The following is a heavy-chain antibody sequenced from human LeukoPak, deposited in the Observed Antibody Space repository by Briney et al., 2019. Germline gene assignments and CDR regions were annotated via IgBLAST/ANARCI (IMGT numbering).Heavy chain of an antibody. CDR1: GFKYATYW. CDR2: IKQDGSEE. CDR3: GRETPLREVVPEARAHYYYYYGMDV. V-gene: IGHV3-7*01. Sequence: GGSLRLSCAASGFKYATYWMNWVRQAPGKGLEWVANIKQDGSEEGYVASVKGRFTISRDNARNSLYLQMNGLRAGDTAVYYLGRETPLREVVPEARAHYYYYYGMDVWGQGTTVTVSS. J-gene: IGHJ6*02. D-gene: IGHD2-2*01.